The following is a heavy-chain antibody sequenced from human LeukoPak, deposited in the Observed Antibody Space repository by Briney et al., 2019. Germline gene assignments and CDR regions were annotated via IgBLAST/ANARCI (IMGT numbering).Heavy chain of an antibody. V-gene: IGHV4-34*01. Sequence: SETLSLTCAVYGGSFSGYYWSWIRQPPGKGLEWIGEINHSGSTNYNPSLKSRVTISVDTSKNQFSLKLSSVTAADTAVYYCARNVDTEDYYYYMDVWGKGTTVTVSS. D-gene: IGHD3/OR15-3a*01. CDR3: ARNVDTEDYYYYMDV. CDR1: GGSFSGYY. CDR2: INHSGST. J-gene: IGHJ6*03.